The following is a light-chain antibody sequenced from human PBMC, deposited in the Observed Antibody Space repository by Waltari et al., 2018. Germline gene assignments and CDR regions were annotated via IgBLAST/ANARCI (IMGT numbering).Light chain of an antibody. J-gene: IGLJ6*01. CDR2: RNN. CDR3: TAWDNSLSANV. CDR1: SSNIGSNY. V-gene: IGLV1-47*01. Sequence: QSVLSQPPSASGTPGQRVTISCSGSSSNIGSNYVFWYQQLPGTAPKLLIHRNNRRRSGVPDRFSASKSGTSASLVISGLRSEDEADYYCTAWDNSLSANVFGSGSKVTVL.